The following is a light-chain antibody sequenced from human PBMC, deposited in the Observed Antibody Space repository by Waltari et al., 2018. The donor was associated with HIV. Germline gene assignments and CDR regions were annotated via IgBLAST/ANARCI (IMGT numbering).Light chain of an antibody. CDR3: SSYTRRGTVV. J-gene: IGLJ2*01. CDR2: EVT. V-gene: IGLV2-14*01. CDR1: SSDIGYYDH. Sequence: QSALTQPASVSGSPGQSIALPCTGSSSDIGYYDHVSWYQQYPGQAPKALIYEVTSRPSGTSSRFSGSKSATTAFLAISKLQTDDEADYFCSSYTRRGTVVFGGGTRLTVL.